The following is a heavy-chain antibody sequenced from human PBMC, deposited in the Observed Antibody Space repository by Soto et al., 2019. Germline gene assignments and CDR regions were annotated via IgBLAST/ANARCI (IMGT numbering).Heavy chain of an antibody. V-gene: IGHV3-30-3*01. Sequence: QVQLVESGGGVVQPGRSLRLSCAASGFTLSSYAMHWVRQAPGKGLEWVAVISYDGSNKYYADSVKGRFTISRDNSKNTLYLQMNSLRAEDTAVYYCARGKGWPAAAGPIFDYWGQGTLVTVSS. CDR3: ARGKGWPAAAGPIFDY. CDR1: GFTLSSYA. J-gene: IGHJ4*02. D-gene: IGHD6-13*01. CDR2: ISYDGSNK.